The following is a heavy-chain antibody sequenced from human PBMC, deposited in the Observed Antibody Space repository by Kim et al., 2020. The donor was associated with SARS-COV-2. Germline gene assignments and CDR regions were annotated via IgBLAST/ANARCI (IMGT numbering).Heavy chain of an antibody. V-gene: IGHV3-48*02. CDR3: ARPSSYSGSYYVY. D-gene: IGHD1-26*01. J-gene: IGHJ4*02. Sequence: GGSLRLSCAASGFTFSSYSINWVRQAPGKWLELVSYISSSSSTIYYADSVKGRFTISRDNAKNTLYLQMNSLRDEDTAVYYCARPSSYSGSYYVYWGQGNLGTVS. CDR2: ISSSSSTI. CDR1: GFTFSSYS.